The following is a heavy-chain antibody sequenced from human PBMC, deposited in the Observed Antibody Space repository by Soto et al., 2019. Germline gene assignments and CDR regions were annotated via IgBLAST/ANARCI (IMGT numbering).Heavy chain of an antibody. D-gene: IGHD5-12*01. CDR2: ISGSGGST. CDR3: AKDIGRGDSGYADYFDY. Sequence: PGGSLRLSCAASGFTFSSYAMSWVRQAPGKGLEWVSAISGSGGSTYYADSVKGRFTISRDNSKNTLYLQMNSLRAEDTAVYYCAKDIGRGDSGYADYFDYWGQGTPVTVSS. CDR1: GFTFSSYA. J-gene: IGHJ4*02. V-gene: IGHV3-23*01.